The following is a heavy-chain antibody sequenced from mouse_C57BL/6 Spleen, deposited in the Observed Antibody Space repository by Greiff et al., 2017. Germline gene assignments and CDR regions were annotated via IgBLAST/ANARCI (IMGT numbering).Heavy chain of an antibody. Sequence: VQLQQSGPELVKPGASVKISCKASGYSFTDYNMNWVKQSNGKSLEWIGVINPNYGTTSYNQKIKGKATLTVDQSSSTAYMQLNSLTSEDSAVYYCARERSYDGYYRFAYWGQGTLVTVSA. D-gene: IGHD2-3*01. J-gene: IGHJ3*01. CDR2: INPNYGTT. V-gene: IGHV1-39*01. CDR1: GYSFTDYN. CDR3: ARERSYDGYYRFAY.